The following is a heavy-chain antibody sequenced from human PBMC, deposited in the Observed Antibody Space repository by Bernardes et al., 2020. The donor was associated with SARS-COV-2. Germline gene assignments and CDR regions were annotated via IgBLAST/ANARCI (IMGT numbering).Heavy chain of an antibody. V-gene: IGHV4-34*01. J-gene: IGHJ6*02. Sequence: TLSLTCAVYGGSFSGYYWSWIRQPPGKGLEWIGEINHSGSTNYNPSLKSRVTISVDTSKNQFSLKLSSVTAADTAVYYCARGSVVVTAQTQYYYYYYGMDVWGQGTTVTVSS. CDR2: INHSGST. D-gene: IGHD2-21*02. CDR1: GGSFSGYY. CDR3: ARGSVVVTAQTQYYYYYYGMDV.